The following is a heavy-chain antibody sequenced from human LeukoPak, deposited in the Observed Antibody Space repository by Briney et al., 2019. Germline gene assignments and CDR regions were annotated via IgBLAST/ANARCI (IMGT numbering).Heavy chain of an antibody. Sequence: GGSLRLSCAASGFXFSSYAMSWFRQAPGKGLEWVSAISGSGGSTYYADSVKGRFTISRDNSKNTLYLQMNSLRAEDTAVYYCAKDLDYYDSSGYYRLFDYWGQGTLVTVSS. V-gene: IGHV3-23*01. J-gene: IGHJ4*02. CDR1: GFXFSSYA. CDR3: AKDLDYYDSSGYYRLFDY. D-gene: IGHD3-22*01. CDR2: ISGSGGST.